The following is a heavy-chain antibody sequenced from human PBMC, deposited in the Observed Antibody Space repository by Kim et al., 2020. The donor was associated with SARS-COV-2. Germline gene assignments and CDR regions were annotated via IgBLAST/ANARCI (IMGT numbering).Heavy chain of an antibody. CDR1: RFTFTDYG. Sequence: GGSLRLSCAASRFTFTDYGMHWVRQAPGKGLEWVAFISYDGNNNYYAASVRRRFTISRDNLKHTVYQLMNSLTDDDTSVYYCTKEYSRSASCYGSYYY. CDR3: TKEYSRSASCYGSYYY. D-gene: IGHD2-2*01. CDR2: ISYDGNNN. J-gene: IGHJ6*01. V-gene: IGHV3-30*18.